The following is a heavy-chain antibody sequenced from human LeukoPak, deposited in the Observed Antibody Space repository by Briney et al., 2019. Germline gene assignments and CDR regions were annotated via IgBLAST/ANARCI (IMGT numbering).Heavy chain of an antibody. J-gene: IGHJ4*02. CDR3: AKTSQDIVVVVAASFDY. CDR2: IHSDGSST. Sequence: GGSLRLSCAASGFTFSNYWMHWVRQAPGKGLVWVSRIHSDGSSTYYADSVKGRFTISRDNSKNTLYLQMNSLRAADTAVYYCAKTSQDIVVVVAASFDYWGQGALVTVSS. V-gene: IGHV3-74*01. CDR1: GFTFSNYW. D-gene: IGHD2-15*01.